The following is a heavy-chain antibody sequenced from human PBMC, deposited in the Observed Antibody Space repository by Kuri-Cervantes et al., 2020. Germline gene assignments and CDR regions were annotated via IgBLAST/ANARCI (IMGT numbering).Heavy chain of an antibody. Sequence: ETLSLTCAASGFTFSNYWMSWVRQAPGKGLEWVANIKQDGSEKYYVDSVKGRFTISRDNAKNTLYLQMNSLRADDDTAMYYCARARYSGSSQYYFDYWGQGTLVTVSS. CDR1: GFTFSNYW. CDR2: IKQDGSEK. CDR3: ARARYSGSSQYYFDY. V-gene: IGHV3-7*03. D-gene: IGHD1-26*01. J-gene: IGHJ4*02.